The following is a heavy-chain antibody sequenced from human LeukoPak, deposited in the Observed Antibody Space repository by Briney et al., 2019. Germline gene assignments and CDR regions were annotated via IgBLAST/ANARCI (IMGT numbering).Heavy chain of an antibody. CDR3: ARYSSSSTHFDY. V-gene: IGHV1-69*05. CDR1: GGTFSSHA. Sequence: GASVKVSCKASGGTFSSHAISWVRQAPGQGLEWMGGIIPIFGTANYAQKFQGRVTITTDESTSTAYMELSSLRSEDTAVYYCARYSSSSTHFDYWGQGTLVTVSS. J-gene: IGHJ4*02. CDR2: IIPIFGTA. D-gene: IGHD6-6*01.